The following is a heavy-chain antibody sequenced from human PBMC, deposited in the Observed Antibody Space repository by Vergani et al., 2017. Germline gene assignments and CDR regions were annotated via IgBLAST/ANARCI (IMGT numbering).Heavy chain of an antibody. D-gene: IGHD6-6*01. J-gene: IGHJ4*02. V-gene: IGHV3-13*01. Sequence: EVDLVGSGGGLVQPGGSLRLSCAASGFTFSTYDMHWVRQATGKGLEWVSAIGTAGDTYYPGSVKGRFTISRENAKNSLYLQMNGLRAGDTAVYYCARRDSSSPALDYWGQGTLVTVSS. CDR1: GFTFSTYD. CDR3: ARRDSSSPALDY. CDR2: IGTAGDT.